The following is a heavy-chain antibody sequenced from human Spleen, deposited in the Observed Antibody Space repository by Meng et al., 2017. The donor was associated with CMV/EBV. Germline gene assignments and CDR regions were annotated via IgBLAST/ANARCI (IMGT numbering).Heavy chain of an antibody. CDR1: GGSISSYY. CDR3: ARGRYCSSTSCHIGFDY. D-gene: IGHD2-2*01. Sequence: QGRLTEFGPGMGKPSEPLSLTCTVAGGSISSYYWSWIRQPAGKGLEWIGRIYTSGSTNYNPSLKSRVTMSVDTSKNQFSLKLSSVTAADTAVYYCARGRYCSSTSCHIGFDYWGQGTLVTVSS. J-gene: IGHJ4*02. V-gene: IGHV4-4*07. CDR2: IYTSGST.